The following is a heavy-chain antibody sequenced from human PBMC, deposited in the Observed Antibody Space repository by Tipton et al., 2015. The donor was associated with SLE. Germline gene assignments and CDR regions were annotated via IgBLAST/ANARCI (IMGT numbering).Heavy chain of an antibody. J-gene: IGHJ5*02. CDR3: ARVVVVVVPAATDWFDP. CDR2: IYTSGST. CDR1: GGSISSSSYY. Sequence: TLSLTCTVSGGSISSSSYYWGWIRQPAGKGLEWIGYIYTSGSTNYNPSLKSRVTISVDTSKNQFSLKLSSVTAADTAVYYCARVVVVVVPAATDWFDPWGQGTLVTVSS. D-gene: IGHD2-2*01. V-gene: IGHV4-61*09.